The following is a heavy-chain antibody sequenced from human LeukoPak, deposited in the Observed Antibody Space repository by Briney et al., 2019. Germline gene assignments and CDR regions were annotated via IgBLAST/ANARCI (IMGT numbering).Heavy chain of an antibody. CDR3: ARVRSYDFWSGYSLYYYYYYYMDV. CDR2: IKSEGSST. CDR1: GFTSSSYW. J-gene: IGHJ6*03. V-gene: IGHV3-74*01. Sequence: PGGSLRLSCAASGFTSSSYWMHWVAQAPGKGRGWVSRIKSEGSSTRYADSVKGRFTISRDNAKNTLYLQMNSLRAEDAAVYYCARVRSYDFWSGYSLYYYYYYYMDVWGKGTTVTVSS. D-gene: IGHD3-3*01.